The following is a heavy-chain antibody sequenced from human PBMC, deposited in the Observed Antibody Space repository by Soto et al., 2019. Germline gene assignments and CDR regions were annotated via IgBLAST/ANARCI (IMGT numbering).Heavy chain of an antibody. J-gene: IGHJ6*02. CDR1: GYTFTGYC. Sequence: GASVKVSCKASGYTFTGYCMHWVRQAPGQGLEWMGWINTNSGGTNYAQKFQGWVTMTRDTSISTAYMELSRLRSDDTAVYYCAREDDGYSAYGMDVWGQGTTVTVSS. D-gene: IGHD4-4*01. CDR2: INTNSGGT. V-gene: IGHV1-2*04. CDR3: AREDDGYSAYGMDV.